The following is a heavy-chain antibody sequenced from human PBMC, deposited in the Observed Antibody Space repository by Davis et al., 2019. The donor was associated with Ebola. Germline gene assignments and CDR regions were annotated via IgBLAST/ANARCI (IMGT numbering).Heavy chain of an antibody. Sequence: GESLKISCAASGFTFDDYGMSWVRQAPGKGLEWVSYISSSGSTIYYADSVKGRFTISRDNAKNSLYLQMNSLRAEDTAVYYCARVLVAGSGWFDPWGQGTLVTVSS. CDR3: ARVLVAGSGWFDP. V-gene: IGHV3-48*03. CDR1: GFTFDDYG. J-gene: IGHJ5*02. CDR2: ISSSGSTI. D-gene: IGHD6-19*01.